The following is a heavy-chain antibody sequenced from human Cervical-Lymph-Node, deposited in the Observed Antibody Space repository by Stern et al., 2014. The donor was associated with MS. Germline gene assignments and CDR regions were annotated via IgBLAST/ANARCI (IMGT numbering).Heavy chain of an antibody. CDR3: ARRGYSYGDAFDI. V-gene: IGHV5-51*03. D-gene: IGHD5-18*01. CDR1: GYSFTSYW. CDR2: IYPGDSDT. Sequence: EVQLVESGAEVKKPGESLKISCKGSGYSFTSYWIGWAGQMPGKGLEWMGIIYPGDSDTRYSPSFQGQVTISADKSISTAYLQWSSLKASDTAMYYCARRGYSYGDAFDIWGQGTMVTVSS. J-gene: IGHJ3*02.